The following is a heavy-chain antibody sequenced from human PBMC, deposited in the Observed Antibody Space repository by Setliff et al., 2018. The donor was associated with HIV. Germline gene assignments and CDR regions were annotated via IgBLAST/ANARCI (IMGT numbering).Heavy chain of an antibody. CDR2: VNPNSGDA. Sequence: GASVKVSCKASGYTFTGHYLHWVRQAPGQGLEWLGWVNPNSGDAIYAQNFQGRVTMTRDTSINAAYMELRGLRSDDTAVYYCARNFGLSPSVKYYYYYGMDIWGQGTTVTVSS. D-gene: IGHD3-10*01. V-gene: IGHV1-2*02. CDR1: GYTFTGHY. J-gene: IGHJ6*02. CDR3: ARNFGLSPSVKYYYYYGMDI.